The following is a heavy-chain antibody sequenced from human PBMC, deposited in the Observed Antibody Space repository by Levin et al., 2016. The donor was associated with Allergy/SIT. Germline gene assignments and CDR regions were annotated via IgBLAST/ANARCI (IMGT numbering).Heavy chain of an antibody. J-gene: IGHJ4*02. D-gene: IGHD3-10*01. CDR3: ARDRVPRTFTMVRGVMVY. V-gene: IGHV1-2*02. CDR2: INPNSGGT. Sequence: WVRQAPGQGLEWMGWINPNSGGTNYAQKFQGRVTMTRDTSISTAYMELSRLRSDDTAVYYCARDRVPRTFTMVRGVMVYWGQGTLVTVSS.